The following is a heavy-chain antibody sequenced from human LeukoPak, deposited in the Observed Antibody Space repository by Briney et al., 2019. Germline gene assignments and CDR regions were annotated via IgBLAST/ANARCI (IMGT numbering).Heavy chain of an antibody. CDR2: INHSGST. CDR3: ARDPDYGGNSGHFDY. Sequence: SETLSLTCAVYGGSFSGYYWSWIRQPPGKGLEWIGEINHSGSTNYNPSLKSRVTISVDTSKNQFSLKLSSVTAADTAVYYCARDPDYGGNSGHFDYWGQGTLVTVSS. V-gene: IGHV4-34*01. D-gene: IGHD4-23*01. CDR1: GGSFSGYY. J-gene: IGHJ4*02.